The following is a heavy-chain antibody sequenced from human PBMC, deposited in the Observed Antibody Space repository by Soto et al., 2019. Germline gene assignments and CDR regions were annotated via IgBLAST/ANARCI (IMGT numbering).Heavy chain of an antibody. Sequence: LSLTFAVSGASVTSDDYYWSWIRQPPGKGLEWIGYIYHSGSTYYNPSLKSRVSISIDTSQNQFSLKLTSLTAADTAVYYCARDPIFYYASSGYGGSYFDYWGQGSRVTVSS. V-gene: IGHV4-30-4*01. D-gene: IGHD3-22*01. CDR3: ARDPIFYYASSGYGGSYFDY. CDR1: GASVTSDDYY. CDR2: IYHSGST. J-gene: IGHJ4*02.